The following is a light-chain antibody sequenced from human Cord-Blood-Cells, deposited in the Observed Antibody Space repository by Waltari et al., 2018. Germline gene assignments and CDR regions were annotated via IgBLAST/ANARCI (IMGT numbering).Light chain of an antibody. CDR2: GNS. Sequence: QSVLTQPPSVSGAPGQRVTISCTGSSSNIGAGYDAHWYQKLPGTAPQLLISGNSNRPSGVPDRFSGSKSGTSASLAITGLQAEDEADYYCQSYDSSLSGSVFGGGTKLTVL. V-gene: IGLV1-40*01. CDR1: SSNIGAGYD. CDR3: QSYDSSLSGSV. J-gene: IGLJ3*02.